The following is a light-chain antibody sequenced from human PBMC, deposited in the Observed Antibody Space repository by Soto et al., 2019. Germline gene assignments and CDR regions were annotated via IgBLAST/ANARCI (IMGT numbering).Light chain of an antibody. V-gene: IGKV1-5*03. CDR1: QSISTW. J-gene: IGKJ4*01. CDR2: KAS. Sequence: DIQMTQSPFTLSASVGDRVTITCRASQSISTWLAWYQQKRGKAPKLLIYKASSLESGVPSRFSGSGSGTEFTLTISSLQPDDFATYYCQQYNSVSLLTFGGGTKVEIK. CDR3: QQYNSVSLLT.